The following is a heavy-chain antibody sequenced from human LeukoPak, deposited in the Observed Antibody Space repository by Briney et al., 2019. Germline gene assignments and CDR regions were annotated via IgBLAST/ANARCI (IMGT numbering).Heavy chain of an antibody. CDR2: ISDSGGGT. D-gene: IGHD3-22*01. V-gene: IGHV3-23*01. Sequence: GGSLRLSCAASGFTFSSCAMSWVRQAPGKGLEWVSAISDSGGGTYYADSVKGRFTISRDNSKNTLYLQMNSLRAEDTAVYYCAKSVHGSYYDTSGYYYGGGDTFDIWGQGTMVTVSS. CDR3: AKSVHGSYYDTSGYYYGGGDTFDI. CDR1: GFTFSSCA. J-gene: IGHJ3*02.